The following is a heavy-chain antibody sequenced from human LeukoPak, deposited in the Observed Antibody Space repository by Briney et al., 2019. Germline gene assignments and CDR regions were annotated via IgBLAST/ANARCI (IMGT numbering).Heavy chain of an antibody. Sequence: SETLSLTCAVSGGSISSNNWWIWVRQSPEKGLGWIGEIYHDGSTNYNPSLKSRVTILVDTSKNQFSLKLSSVTAADTAVYYCARALWYSSSSNWFDPWGQGTLVTVSS. CDR1: GGSISSNNW. CDR3: ARALWYSSSSNWFDP. V-gene: IGHV4-4*02. J-gene: IGHJ5*02. D-gene: IGHD6-13*01. CDR2: IYHDGST.